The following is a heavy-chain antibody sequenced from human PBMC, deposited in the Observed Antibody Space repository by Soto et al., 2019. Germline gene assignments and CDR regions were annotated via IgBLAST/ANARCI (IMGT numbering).Heavy chain of an antibody. V-gene: IGHV4-61*01. J-gene: IGHJ5*02. D-gene: IGHD3-22*01. CDR2: IYYSGST. CDR3: ASVGYNESSHYLSNLFDP. CDR1: GGSVSSGIYY. Sequence: SETLSLTCTVSGGSVSSGIYYWSWIRQPPGKGLELIGYIYYSGSTNYNPSRKSRVTISVDTSKNQFSLKLSSVPTADTAVYYCASVGYNESSHYLSNLFDPWGQGXLVTVSS.